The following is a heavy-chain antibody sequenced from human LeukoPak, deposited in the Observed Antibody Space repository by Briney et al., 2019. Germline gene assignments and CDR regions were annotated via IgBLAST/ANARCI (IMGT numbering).Heavy chain of an antibody. V-gene: IGHV4-38-2*02. D-gene: IGHD2-21*01. CDR2: IHSSGNT. CDR1: GYSISSGYY. CDR3: ARITFVVEGYGMDV. Sequence: PSAALSLTCTVSGYSISSGYYWGWIRQPPGKRLEWVGSIHSSGNTYYSPTLKSRVTISVGTSKNQFSLNLTSVTAADAAVYYCARITFVVEGYGMDVWGQGTTVTVSS. J-gene: IGHJ6*02.